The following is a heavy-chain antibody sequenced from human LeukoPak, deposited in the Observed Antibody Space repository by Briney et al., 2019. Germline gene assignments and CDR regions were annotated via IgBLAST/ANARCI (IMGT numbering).Heavy chain of an antibody. CDR3: ATYRGYCSSTSCPAGFDY. J-gene: IGHJ4*02. V-gene: IGHV3-33*01. CDR2: IWYDGSNK. CDR1: GFTFSSYG. Sequence: GGSLRLSCAASGFTFSSYGMHWVRQAPGKGLEWVAVIWYDGSNKYYADSVKGRFTISRDNSKNTLYLQMNSLRAEDTAVYYCATYRGYCSSTSCPAGFDYWGQGTLVTVSS. D-gene: IGHD2-2*01.